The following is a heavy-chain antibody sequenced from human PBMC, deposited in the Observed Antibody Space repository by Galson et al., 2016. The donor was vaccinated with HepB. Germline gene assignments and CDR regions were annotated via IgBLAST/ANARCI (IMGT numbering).Heavy chain of an antibody. J-gene: IGHJ6*02. Sequence: SVKVSCKASGGTFRSYVINWVRQASGQGLEWMGGIIPKFDTANYAQRFQGRVTITADESTSTAYMELSSLRSEDTAVYFCARETVTTDYYYYYGMDVWGQGTTVTVSS. V-gene: IGHV1-69*13. CDR2: IIPKFDTA. CDR3: ARETVTTDYYYYYGMDV. CDR1: GGTFRSYV. D-gene: IGHD4-11*01.